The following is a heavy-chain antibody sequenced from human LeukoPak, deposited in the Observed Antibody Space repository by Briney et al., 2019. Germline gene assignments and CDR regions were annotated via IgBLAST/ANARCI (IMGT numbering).Heavy chain of an antibody. V-gene: IGHV1-46*01. Sequence: ASVKVSCKASGYTFTSYYMHWVRQAPGQGLEWMGIINPSGGSTSYAQKFQGRVTMTRDTSTSTVYMELSSLRSEDTAVYYCARERVTCSSTSCYPHWFDPWGQGTLVTVSS. CDR1: GYTFTSYY. D-gene: IGHD2-2*01. CDR2: INPSGGST. J-gene: IGHJ5*02. CDR3: ARERVTCSSTSCYPHWFDP.